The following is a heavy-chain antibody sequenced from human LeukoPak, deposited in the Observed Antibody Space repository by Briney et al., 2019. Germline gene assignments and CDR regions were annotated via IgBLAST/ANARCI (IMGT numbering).Heavy chain of an antibody. CDR3: AKGDFTMIEN. J-gene: IGHJ4*02. Sequence: GGSLRLSCAASGFTFSSYGMHWVRQAPGKGLEWVAVISYDGSNKYYADSVKGRFTISRDNSKNTLYLQKNSLRAEDTAVYYCAKGDFTMIENWGQGTLVTVS. CDR1: GFTFSSYG. D-gene: IGHD3-22*01. V-gene: IGHV3-30*18. CDR2: ISYDGSNK.